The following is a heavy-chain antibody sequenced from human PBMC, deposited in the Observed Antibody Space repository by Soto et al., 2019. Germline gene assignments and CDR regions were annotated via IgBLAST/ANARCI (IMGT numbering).Heavy chain of an antibody. D-gene: IGHD3-22*01. V-gene: IGHV3-74*01. CDR3: AKGATRYDSSGYYNWFDP. CDR1: GFTFNIYW. J-gene: IGHJ5*02. Sequence: GSLRLSCAGSGFTFNIYWMHWVRQAPGKGLVWVSRINSDGSNTIYADSVKGRFTISRDNSKNTLCLQMNSLRAEDTAVYYCAKGATRYDSSGYYNWFDPWGQGTLVTVSS. CDR2: INSDGSNT.